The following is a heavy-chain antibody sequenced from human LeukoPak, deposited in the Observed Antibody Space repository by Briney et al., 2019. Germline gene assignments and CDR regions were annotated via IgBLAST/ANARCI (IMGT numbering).Heavy chain of an antibody. V-gene: IGHV1-18*01. J-gene: IGHJ4*02. D-gene: IGHD6-19*01. CDR1: GYTFTSYG. Sequence: ASVKVSCKASGYTFTSYGISWVRQAPGQGLEWMGWISAYNGNTNYAQKLQGRVTMTTDTSTSTAYMELRSLRSDDTAVYYCARDQWDSSGWYSVSPNDYWGQGTLVTVSS. CDR3: ARDQWDSSGWYSVSPNDY. CDR2: ISAYNGNT.